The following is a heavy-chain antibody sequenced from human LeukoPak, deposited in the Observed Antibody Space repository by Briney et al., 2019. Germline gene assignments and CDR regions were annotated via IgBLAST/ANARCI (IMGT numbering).Heavy chain of an antibody. CDR2: INPNSGGT. D-gene: IGHD1-26*01. J-gene: IGHJ3*02. V-gene: IGHV1-2*02. CDR3: ARAGVGASRAFDI. Sequence: ASVKVSCKASGYTFTGYYIHWVRQAPGQGLEWMGWINPNSGGTNYAQKFQGRVTMTRDTSISTAYMELSRLRSDDTAVYYCARAGVGASRAFDIWGQGTMITVSS. CDR1: GYTFTGYY.